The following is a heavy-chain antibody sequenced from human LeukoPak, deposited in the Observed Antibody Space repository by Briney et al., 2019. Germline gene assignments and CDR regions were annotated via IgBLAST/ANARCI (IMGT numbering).Heavy chain of an antibody. J-gene: IGHJ4*02. CDR3: AKQVDTAMAGFDY. D-gene: IGHD5-18*01. CDR2: INAGNGNT. CDR1: GYTFTSYA. Sequence: ASVKVSCKASGYTFTSYAMHWVRQAPGQRLEWMGWINAGNGNTKYSQKFQGRVTITADESTSTAYMELSSLRSEDTAVYYCAKQVDTAMAGFDYWGQGTLVTVSS. V-gene: IGHV1-3*01.